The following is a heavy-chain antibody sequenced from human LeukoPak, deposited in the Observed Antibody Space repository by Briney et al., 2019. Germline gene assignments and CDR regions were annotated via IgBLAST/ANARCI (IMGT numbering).Heavy chain of an antibody. CDR2: ICYSGST. CDR1: GGSISSYY. Sequence: PSETLSLTCTVSGGSISSYYWSWIRQPPGKGLEWIGYICYSGSTNYNPSLKSRVTISVDTSKNQFSLKLSSVTAADTAVYYCARAVYVDFDYWGQGTLVTVSS. D-gene: IGHD5/OR15-5a*01. J-gene: IGHJ4*02. CDR3: ARAVYVDFDY. V-gene: IGHV4-59*01.